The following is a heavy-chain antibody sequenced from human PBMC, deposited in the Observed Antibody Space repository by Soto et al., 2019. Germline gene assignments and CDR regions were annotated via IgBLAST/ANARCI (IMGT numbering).Heavy chain of an antibody. CDR3: RRYYYGSGSYFFDY. CDR2: INHSGST. Sequence: SETLSLTCAVYGGSFSGYYWSWIRQPPGKGLEWIGEINHSGSTNYNPSLKSRVTISVDTSKNQFSLKLSSVTAADTAVYYCRRYYYGSGSYFFDYWGQGTLVTVAS. V-gene: IGHV4-34*01. CDR1: GGSFSGYY. D-gene: IGHD3-10*01. J-gene: IGHJ4*02.